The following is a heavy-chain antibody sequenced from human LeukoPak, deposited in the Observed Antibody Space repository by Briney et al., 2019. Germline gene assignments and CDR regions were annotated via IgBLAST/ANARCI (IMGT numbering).Heavy chain of an antibody. Sequence: GGSLRLSCAASGFTFSSYGMHWVRQAPGKGLEWVAVIWYGGSNKYYADSVKGRFTISRDNSKNTLYLQMNSLRAEDTAVYYCAKGSTSTVRYMDVWGKGTTVTVSS. V-gene: IGHV3-30*02. CDR2: IWYGGSNK. CDR3: AKGSTSTVRYMDV. J-gene: IGHJ6*03. D-gene: IGHD4-11*01. CDR1: GFTFSSYG.